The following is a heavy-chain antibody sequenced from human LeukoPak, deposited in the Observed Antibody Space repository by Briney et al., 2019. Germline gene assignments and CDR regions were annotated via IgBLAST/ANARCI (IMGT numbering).Heavy chain of an antibody. CDR2: IYVTGT. Sequence: ETLFYTCTDTGSSIGTYCWSWFGESPGKKMEWIGYIYVTGTRYNPSLQSRVTISVDRSRNLFFLKMSSVTAADTAVYYCARHIGGGIEDMDVWGKGTKVIVSS. D-gene: IGHD3-16*02. V-gene: IGHV4-59*08. CDR1: GSSIGTYC. CDR3: ARHIGGGIEDMDV. J-gene: IGHJ6*03.